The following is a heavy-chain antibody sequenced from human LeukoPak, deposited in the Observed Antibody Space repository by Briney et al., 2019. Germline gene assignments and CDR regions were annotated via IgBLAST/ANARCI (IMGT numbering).Heavy chain of an antibody. J-gene: IGHJ4*02. Sequence: GGSLRLSCAASGFTFSSYEMNWVRQAPGKGLEWVGFIRSKAYGGTTEYAASVKGRFTISRDDSKSIAYLQMNSLKTEDTAVYYCTLSYDSSGYYYWGGLDYWGQGTLVTVSS. D-gene: IGHD3-22*01. CDR1: GFTFSSYE. CDR2: IRSKAYGGTT. CDR3: TLSYDSSGYYYWGGLDY. V-gene: IGHV3-49*04.